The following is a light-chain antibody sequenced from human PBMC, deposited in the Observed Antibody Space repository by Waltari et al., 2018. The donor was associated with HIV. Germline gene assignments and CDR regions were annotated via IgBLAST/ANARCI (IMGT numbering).Light chain of an antibody. J-gene: IGKJ4*01. CDR1: QSASSNY. V-gene: IGKV3-20*01. CDR3: QLYGTTPLVT. Sequence: IVLPQSPCTLSLSPGDTASLSCRASQSASSNYLAWYQQKPGQAPSLVIYATSNRATGVPDRFSGGGSGTDFTLTISRLEPEDFAVYFCQLYGTTPLVTFGRGTKVEI. CDR2: ATS.